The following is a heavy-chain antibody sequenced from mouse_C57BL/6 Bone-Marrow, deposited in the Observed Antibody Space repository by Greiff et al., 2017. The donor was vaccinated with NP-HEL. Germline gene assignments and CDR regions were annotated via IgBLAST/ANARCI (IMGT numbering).Heavy chain of an antibody. CDR2: IDPNSGGT. CDR3: AREIYYSSMDY. J-gene: IGHJ4*01. D-gene: IGHD1-1*01. CDR1: GYTFTSYW. V-gene: IGHV1-72*01. Sequence: VQLQQPGAELVKPGASVKLSCKASGYTFTSYWMHWVKQRPGRGLEWIGRIDPNSGGTTYNEKFKSKATLTVDKPSSTAYMQLSSLTSEDSAVYYCAREIYYSSMDYWGQGTSVTVSS.